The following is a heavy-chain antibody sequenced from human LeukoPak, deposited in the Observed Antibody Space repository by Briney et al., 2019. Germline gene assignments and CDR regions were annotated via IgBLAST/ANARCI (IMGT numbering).Heavy chain of an antibody. V-gene: IGHV1-24*01. CDR1: GYTLTELS. Sequence: ASVKVSCKVSGYTLTELSMHWVRQAPGKGLEWMGGFDPEDGETIYAQKFQGRVTMTKDTSTDTAYMELSSLRSEDTAVYYCATGGRWLPFDYWGQGTLVTVSS. J-gene: IGHJ4*02. CDR2: FDPEDGET. D-gene: IGHD4-17*01. CDR3: ATGGRWLPFDY.